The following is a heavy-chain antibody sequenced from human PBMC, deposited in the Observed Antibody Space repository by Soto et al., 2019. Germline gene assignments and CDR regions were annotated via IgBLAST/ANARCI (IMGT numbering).Heavy chain of an antibody. CDR1: GFTFSGSA. Sequence: GGSLRLSCAASGFTFSGSAMHWVRQASGKGLEWVGRIRSKANSYATAYAASVKGRFTISRDDSKNTAYLQMNSLKTEDTAVYYCTRWTVTTFETTDYWGQGTLVTVS. CDR3: TRWTVTTFETTDY. CDR2: IRSKANSYAT. V-gene: IGHV3-73*01. J-gene: IGHJ4*02. D-gene: IGHD4-17*01.